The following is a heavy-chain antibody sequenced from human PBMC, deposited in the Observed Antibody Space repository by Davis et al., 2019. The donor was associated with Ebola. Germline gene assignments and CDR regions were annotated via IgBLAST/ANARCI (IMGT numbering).Heavy chain of an antibody. CDR1: GFTFSSYA. CDR2: ISGSGGST. CDR3: AKDGFYGDYFGD. Sequence: GESLKISCAASGFTFSSYAMSWVRQAPGKGLEWVSAISGSGGSTYYADSVKGRSTISRDNSKNTLYLQMNSLRAEDTAVYYCAKDGFYGDYFGDWGQGTLVTVSS. D-gene: IGHD4-17*01. J-gene: IGHJ4*02. V-gene: IGHV3-23*01.